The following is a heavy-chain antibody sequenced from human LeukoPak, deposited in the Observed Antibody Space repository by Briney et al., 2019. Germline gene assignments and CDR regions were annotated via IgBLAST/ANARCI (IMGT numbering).Heavy chain of an antibody. J-gene: IGHJ4*02. CDR2: ISAYNGNT. CDR1: GYTFTSYG. V-gene: IGHV1-18*01. D-gene: IGHD6-19*01. CDR3: ARDSTPPLPRQWPIPFDY. Sequence: ASVKVSCKASGYTFTSYGISWLRQAPGQGLEWMGWISAYNGNTNYAQKLQGRVTMTTDTFTSTAYMELRSLRSDDTAVYYCARDSTPPLPRQWPIPFDYWGQGTLVTVSS.